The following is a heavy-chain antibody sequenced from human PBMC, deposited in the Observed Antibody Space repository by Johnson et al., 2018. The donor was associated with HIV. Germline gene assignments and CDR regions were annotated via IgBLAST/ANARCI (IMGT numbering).Heavy chain of an antibody. J-gene: IGHJ3*02. V-gene: IGHV3-11*04. CDR3: ARVSLAYSYGYDAFDI. Sequence: QVQLVESGGGLVKPGGSLRLSCAASGFTFSDYYMSWIRQAPGKGLEWISYIGSSGSPIYYADSVRGRFTISRDNAKNSLYLQMNSLRAEDTAVYYCARVSLAYSYGYDAFDIWGQGTRVTVSS. CDR1: GFTFSDYY. CDR2: IGSSGSPI. D-gene: IGHD5-18*01.